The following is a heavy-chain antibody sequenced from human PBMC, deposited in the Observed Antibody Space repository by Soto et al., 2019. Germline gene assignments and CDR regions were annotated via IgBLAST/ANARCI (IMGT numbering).Heavy chain of an antibody. J-gene: IGHJ5*02. CDR3: AREGGFDWFYP. CDR1: GFTFSDYE. V-gene: IGHV3-48*03. Sequence: EVHLVESGGGLVQPGGSLRLSCAASGFTFSDYEMNWVRQAPGKGLEWVSYIRLSGTTIHYADSVKGRFTISRDNAKNSVYLQMNSLRVEDTAIYYCAREGGFDWFYPWGQGTLVTVSS. CDR2: IRLSGTTI.